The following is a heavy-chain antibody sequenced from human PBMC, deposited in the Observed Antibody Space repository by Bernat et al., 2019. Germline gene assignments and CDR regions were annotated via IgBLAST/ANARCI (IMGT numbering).Heavy chain of an antibody. D-gene: IGHD3-10*01. J-gene: IGHJ4*02. V-gene: IGHV3-74*01. CDR1: GFTFSTSW. Sequence: EVQLVESGGDLVQPGGSLRLSCAASGFTFSTSWMHWVRQDPGKGLVWVSRISNDGSRTEYADSGKGRFTISRDNAKNTLYLQRNSRRAEDTAVYYCGRAPLHYLVDHWGQGTLVTVSS. CDR2: ISNDGSRT. CDR3: GRAPLHYLVDH.